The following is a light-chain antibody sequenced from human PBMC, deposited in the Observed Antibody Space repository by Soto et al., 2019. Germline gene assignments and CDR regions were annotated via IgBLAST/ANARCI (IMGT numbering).Light chain of an antibody. J-gene: IGKJ1*01. Sequence: DIQMTQSPSTLSASVGDRVTITCRASQSIRNWLAWYQQQPGKAPKLLIYDASSLESGVPSRFSGSGSGTEFTLTISSLQPDDFATYYCQQYNTYWKFGQGTKVDI. CDR1: QSIRNW. V-gene: IGKV1-5*01. CDR3: QQYNTYWK. CDR2: DAS.